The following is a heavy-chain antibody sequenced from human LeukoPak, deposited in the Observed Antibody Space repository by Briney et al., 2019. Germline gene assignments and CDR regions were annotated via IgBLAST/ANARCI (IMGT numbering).Heavy chain of an antibody. CDR1: GDSISSGDYY. V-gene: IGHV4-61*02. Sequence: SETLSLTCTVSGDSISSGDYYWSWIRQPAGKGLEWIGRIYTSGSTNYNPSLKSRVTMSVDTSKNQFSLKLSSVTAADTAVYYCARDRGGPGSSGYVDYWGQGTLVTVSS. CDR2: IYTSGST. J-gene: IGHJ4*02. D-gene: IGHD3-22*01. CDR3: ARDRGGPGSSGYVDY.